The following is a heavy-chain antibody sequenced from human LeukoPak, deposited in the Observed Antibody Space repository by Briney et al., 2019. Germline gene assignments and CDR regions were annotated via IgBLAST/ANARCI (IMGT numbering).Heavy chain of an antibody. CDR3: ATHMVVSATRGFAN. V-gene: IGHV4-4*02. CDR2: VSQSGST. Sequence: PSETLSLTCAVSGDSSRNRNWWSWVRQPPGKGLEWIGEVSQSGSTSYNPSLNSRVTILIDKSQNLLSLKVTSATVADTAVYYCATHMVVSATRGFANWGQGTLVTVS. J-gene: IGHJ4*02. CDR1: GDSSRNRNW. D-gene: IGHD2-21*01.